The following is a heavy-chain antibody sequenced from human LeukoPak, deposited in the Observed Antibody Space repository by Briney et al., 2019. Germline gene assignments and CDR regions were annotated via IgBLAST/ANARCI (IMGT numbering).Heavy chain of an antibody. CDR2: ISHSGST. CDR3: ARVRLYYDFWSGYRSSWFDP. V-gene: IGHV4-34*01. D-gene: IGHD3-3*01. Sequence: PSETLSLTCAVYGGSFSGYYWSWIRQPPGKGLEWIGEISHSGSTNYNPSLKSRVTISVDTSKNQFSLKLSSVTAADTAVYYCARVRLYYDFWSGYRSSWFDPWGQGTLVTVSS. J-gene: IGHJ5*02. CDR1: GGSFSGYY.